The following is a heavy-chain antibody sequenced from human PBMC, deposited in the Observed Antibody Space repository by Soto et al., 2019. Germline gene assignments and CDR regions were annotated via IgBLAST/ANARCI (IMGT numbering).Heavy chain of an antibody. V-gene: IGHV4-59*01. CDR1: GGSISSYY. J-gene: IGHJ4*02. CDR3: ARGSGYDPTPFDY. Sequence: SETLSLTCTVSGGSISSYYWSWIRQPPGKGLEWIGYIYYSGSTNYNPSLKSRVTISVDTSKNQFSLKLSSVTAADTAVYYCARGSGYDPTPFDYWGQGTLVTVSS. D-gene: IGHD5-12*01. CDR2: IYYSGST.